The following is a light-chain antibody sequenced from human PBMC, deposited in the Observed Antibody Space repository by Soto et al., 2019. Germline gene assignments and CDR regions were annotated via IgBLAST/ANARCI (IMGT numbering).Light chain of an antibody. J-gene: IGKJ5*01. CDR1: QSISSW. CDR2: DAY. Sequence: DIQMTLSPSTLSASVGDRVTSTCRASQSISSWLAWYQQKPGKAPKLLIYDAYNLESGVTSRFSGSGSGTEFTLTISSLQPDDFATYYCQQYNSYPITFGQGTRLEIK. V-gene: IGKV1-5*01. CDR3: QQYNSYPIT.